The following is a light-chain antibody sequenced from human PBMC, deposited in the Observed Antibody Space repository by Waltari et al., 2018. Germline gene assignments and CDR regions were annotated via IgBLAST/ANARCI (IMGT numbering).Light chain of an antibody. V-gene: IGLV1-51*01. Sequence: QSVLAQPPSVSGDPGQRVTLSCIGNSPNIGRYSLYWYQHLPGTAPKLLIYDNNNRPSGISDRFSGSKSDTSASLTITGLQPGDEADYYCEAWDSSLSGHIFGSGTRLTVL. CDR3: EAWDSSLSGHI. CDR1: SPNIGRYS. CDR2: DNN. J-gene: IGLJ1*01.